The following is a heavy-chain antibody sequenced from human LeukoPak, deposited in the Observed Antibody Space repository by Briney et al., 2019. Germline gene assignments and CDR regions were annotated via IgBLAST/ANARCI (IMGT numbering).Heavy chain of an antibody. CDR2: IYTSGST. CDR1: GGSLSSGRYY. D-gene: IGHD4-17*01. J-gene: IGHJ2*01. CDR3: AREGWKMTTVTTSWYFDL. V-gene: IGHV4-61*02. Sequence: PSETLSLTCTVSGGSLSSGRYYWRWTRQPAGKGLEWLGRIYTSGSTNYNPSLKSRVTISVDTSKNQFSLKLSSVTAADTAVYYCAREGWKMTTVTTSWYFDLWGRGTLVTVSS.